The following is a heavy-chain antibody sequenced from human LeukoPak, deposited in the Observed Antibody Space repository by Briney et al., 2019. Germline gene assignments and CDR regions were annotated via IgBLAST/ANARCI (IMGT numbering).Heavy chain of an antibody. V-gene: IGHV3-33*06. CDR3: AKVTTPGRSYYYYYMDV. CDR1: GFTFSSYG. D-gene: IGHD2-15*01. J-gene: IGHJ6*03. Sequence: GRSLRLSCAASGFTFSSYGMHWVRQAPGKGLEWVAVIRYDGSNKYYADSVKGRFPISRDNSKNTLYLQMNSQRAEDTAVYYCAKVTTPGRSYYYYYMDVWGKGTTVTVSS. CDR2: IRYDGSNK.